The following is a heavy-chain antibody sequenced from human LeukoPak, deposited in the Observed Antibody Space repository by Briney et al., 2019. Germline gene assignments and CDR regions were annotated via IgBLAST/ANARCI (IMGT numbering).Heavy chain of an antibody. D-gene: IGHD3-9*01. V-gene: IGHV3-33*01. CDR3: ARDEYDILTGYYLRGMDV. CDR1: GFTFSSYG. J-gene: IGHJ6*02. Sequence: GGSLRLSCAASGFTFSSYGMHWVRQAPGKGLEWVAVIWYDGSNKYYADSVKGRFTISRDNSKNTLYPQMNSLRAEDTAVYYCARDEYDILTGYYLRGMDVWGQGTTVTVSS. CDR2: IWYDGSNK.